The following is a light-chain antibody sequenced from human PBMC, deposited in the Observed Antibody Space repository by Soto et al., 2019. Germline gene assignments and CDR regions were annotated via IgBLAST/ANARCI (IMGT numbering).Light chain of an antibody. J-gene: IGLJ3*02. CDR1: RSNIGKNY. CDR3: GTWDSSLSGGDWV. V-gene: IGLV1-51*01. CDR2: DDN. Sequence: QSVLTQPPSVSAAPGQKVTISCSGSRSNIGKNYVSWYQQVPGTAPKLLIYDDNKRPSGILDRFSGSKSGASATLGITGLQTGGEADYYCGTWDSSLSGGDWVFGGGTKLTVL.